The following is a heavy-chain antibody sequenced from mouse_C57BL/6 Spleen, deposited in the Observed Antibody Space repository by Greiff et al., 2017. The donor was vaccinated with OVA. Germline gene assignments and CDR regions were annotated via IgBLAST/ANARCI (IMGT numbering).Heavy chain of an antibody. Sequence: VQLKESGPGLVKPSQSLSLTCSVTGYSITSGYYWNWIRQFPGNKLEWMGYISYDGSNNYNPSLKNRISITRDTSKNQFFLKLNSVTTEDTATYYCAREGEPAWFAYWGQGTLVTVSA. J-gene: IGHJ3*01. V-gene: IGHV3-6*01. CDR1: GYSITSGYY. CDR3: AREGEPAWFAY. CDR2: ISYDGSN.